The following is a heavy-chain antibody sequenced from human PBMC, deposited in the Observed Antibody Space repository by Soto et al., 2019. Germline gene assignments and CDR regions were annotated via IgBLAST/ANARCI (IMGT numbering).Heavy chain of an antibody. Sequence: SETLSLTCVVSSYVIESGHYWGWVRQPPGKGLEWVGSIYDSGTTYYNPSLRSRVTISADTSKNQFSLSLTSVTAADTAVYYCARSPQYYTPGSSLFDYWGPGTMFTVSS. J-gene: IGHJ4*03. CDR2: IYDSGTT. V-gene: IGHV4-38-2*01. CDR1: SYVIESGHY. CDR3: ARSPQYYTPGSSLFDY. D-gene: IGHD3-3*01.